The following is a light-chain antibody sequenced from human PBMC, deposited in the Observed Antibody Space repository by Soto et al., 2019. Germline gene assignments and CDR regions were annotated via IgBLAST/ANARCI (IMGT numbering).Light chain of an antibody. V-gene: IGKV1-27*01. J-gene: IGKJ1*01. Sequence: DIQMTQSPSSLSASVGDRVTITCRASQGISNYLAWYQQKPGQVPQLLIYAASTLQSGVPYRFSGSGSGTDFNLTIRGLQPEDVATDYCQKYNSAPGPFGQGTKVEIK. CDR1: QGISNY. CDR2: AAS. CDR3: QKYNSAPGP.